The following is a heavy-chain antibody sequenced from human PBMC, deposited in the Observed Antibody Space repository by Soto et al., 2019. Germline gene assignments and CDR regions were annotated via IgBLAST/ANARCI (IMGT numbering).Heavy chain of an antibody. V-gene: IGHV4-59*01. D-gene: IGHD3-10*01. CDR1: GGSISSYY. J-gene: IGHJ4*02. CDR2: IYYSGST. CDR3: ARENGSGSYLGDYFDY. Sequence: SETLSLTCTVSGGSISSYYWSWIRQPPGKGLEWIGYIYYSGSTNYNPSLKSRVTISVDTSKNQFSLKLSSVTAADTAVYYCARENGSGSYLGDYFDYWGQGTLVTVSS.